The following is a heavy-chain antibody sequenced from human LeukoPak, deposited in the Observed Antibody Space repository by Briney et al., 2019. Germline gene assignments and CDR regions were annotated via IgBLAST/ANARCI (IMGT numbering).Heavy chain of an antibody. CDR1: GFTFDSYA. J-gene: IGHJ4*02. CDR2: ISGSGGRT. V-gene: IGHV3-23*01. Sequence: PGGSLRLSCAASGFTFDSYAMSWVRQAPGKGLGWVSGISGSGGRTYYADSVEGRLTISRDNSKNTLYLQMNSLRAEDTAVYYCAKDRYYGSGSYYKPYYFDSWGPGTLVTVSS. CDR3: AKDRYYGSGSYYKPYYFDS. D-gene: IGHD3-10*01.